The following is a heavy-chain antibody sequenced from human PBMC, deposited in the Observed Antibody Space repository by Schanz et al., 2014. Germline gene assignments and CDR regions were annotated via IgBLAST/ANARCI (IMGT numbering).Heavy chain of an antibody. CDR3: ATEAIRQTYNYYGMDV. J-gene: IGHJ6*02. CDR1: TYTFSTYY. D-gene: IGHD3-3*01. Sequence: QVQLVQSGAEVKKPGASVKVSCKASTYTFSTYYIHWVRQAPGQGLEWMGVINPSGGSPNYAQKFQGRGRMTRDTSTSTLYMEWSSLRSEDTAVFYCATEAIRQTYNYYGMDVWGQGTTVTVSS. CDR2: INPSGGSP. V-gene: IGHV1-46*01.